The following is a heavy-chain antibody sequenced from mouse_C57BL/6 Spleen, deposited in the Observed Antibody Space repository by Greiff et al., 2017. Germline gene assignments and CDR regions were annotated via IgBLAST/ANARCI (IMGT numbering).Heavy chain of an antibody. D-gene: IGHD2-4*01. CDR2: IDPENGDT. CDR3: TYYDYPFAN. Sequence: EVHLVESGAELVRPGASVKLSCTASGFNIKDDYMHWVKQRPEQGLEWIGWIDPENGDTEYASKFQGKATITADTSSNTAYLQLSSLTSVDTAVYYCTYYDYPFANWGQGTLVTVSA. J-gene: IGHJ3*01. V-gene: IGHV14-4*01. CDR1: GFNIKDDY.